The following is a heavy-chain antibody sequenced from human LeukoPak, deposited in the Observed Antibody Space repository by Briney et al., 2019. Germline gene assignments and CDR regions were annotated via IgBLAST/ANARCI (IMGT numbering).Heavy chain of an antibody. V-gene: IGHV3-9*01. CDR1: GFTFDDYA. CDR2: ISWNSGSI. Sequence: GRSLRLSCAASGFTFDDYAMHWVRQAPGKGLEWVSSISWNSGSINYADSVKGRFTISRDNAKKYLYLQMNSLRVEDTALYYCARGIAVADDAFDIWGQGTMVTVSS. J-gene: IGHJ3*02. CDR3: ARGIAVADDAFDI. D-gene: IGHD6-19*01.